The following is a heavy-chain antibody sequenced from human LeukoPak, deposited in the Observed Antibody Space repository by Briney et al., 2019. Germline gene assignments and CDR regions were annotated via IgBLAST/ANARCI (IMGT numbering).Heavy chain of an antibody. J-gene: IGHJ4*02. CDR1: GGSISSYY. CDR2: IYYSGST. D-gene: IGHD3-10*01. CDR3: ARRLYGSGSAFDY. Sequence: SETLSLTCTVSGGSISSYYWSRIRQPPGKGLEWIGYIYYSGSTNYNPSLKSRVTISVDTSKNQFSLKLSSVTAADTAVYYCARRLYGSGSAFDYWGQGTLVTVSS. V-gene: IGHV4-59*08.